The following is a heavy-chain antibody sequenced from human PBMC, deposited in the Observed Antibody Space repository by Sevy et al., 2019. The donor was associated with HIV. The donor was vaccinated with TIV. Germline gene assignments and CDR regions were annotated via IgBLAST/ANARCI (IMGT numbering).Heavy chain of an antibody. D-gene: IGHD3-3*01. J-gene: IGHJ4*02. CDR3: ASVGGDYYDFWSGYYNIPDY. CDR1: GFTFSSYW. CDR2: IKQDGSEK. Sequence: GGSLRLSCAASGFTFSSYWMSWVRQAPGKGLEWVANIKQDGSEKYYVDSVKGRFTISRDNAKNSLYLQMNSLRAEETAVYYCASVGGDYYDFWSGYYNIPDYWGQGTLVTVSS. V-gene: IGHV3-7*01.